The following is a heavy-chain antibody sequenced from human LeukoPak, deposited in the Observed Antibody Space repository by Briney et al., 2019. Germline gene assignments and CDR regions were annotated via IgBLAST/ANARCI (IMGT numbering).Heavy chain of an antibody. D-gene: IGHD3-22*01. CDR2: IYYSGST. CDR3: ARRTYYYDSSGYYFDY. V-gene: IGHV4-59*01. J-gene: IGHJ4*02. Sequence: PSETLSLTCTVSGGSISSYYWSWIRQPPGKGLEWIGDIYYSGSTNYNPSLVRRVTISVDTSKNQFSLKLSSVTAADTAVYYCARRTYYYDSSGYYFDYWGQGTLVTVSS. CDR1: GGSISSYY.